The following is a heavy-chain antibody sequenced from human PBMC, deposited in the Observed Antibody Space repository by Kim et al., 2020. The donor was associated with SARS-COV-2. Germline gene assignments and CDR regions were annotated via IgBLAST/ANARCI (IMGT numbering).Heavy chain of an antibody. J-gene: IGHJ4*02. CDR3: AKDFIGQRRGPEDPLFDY. CDR2: IYSGGTVT. CDR1: GFTFSNYA. Sequence: GGSLRLSCTASGFTFSNYAMSWVRQAPGKGLEWVSGIYSGGTVTYYGDSVKGRFTIARDDSKNTLYLQVNSLRAEDTAVYYCAKDFIGQRRGPEDPLFDYWGQGTLVTVSS. V-gene: IGHV3-23*03.